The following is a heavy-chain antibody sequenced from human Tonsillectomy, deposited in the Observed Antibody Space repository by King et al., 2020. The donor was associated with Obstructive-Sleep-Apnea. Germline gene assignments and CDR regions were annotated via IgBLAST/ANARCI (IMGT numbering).Heavy chain of an antibody. CDR2: IYHSGST. J-gene: IGHJ6*02. V-gene: IGHV4-38-2*02. CDR1: GYSISSGYY. CDR3: AREALGYCSSTSCYADPYYYYGMDV. D-gene: IGHD2-2*01. Sequence: QLQESGPGLVKPSETLSLTCTVSGYSISSGYYWGWIRQPPGKGLEWIGSIYHSGSTYYNPSLKSRVTISVDTSKNQFSLKLSSVTAADTPVYYCAREALGYCSSTSCYADPYYYYGMDVWGQGTTVTVSS.